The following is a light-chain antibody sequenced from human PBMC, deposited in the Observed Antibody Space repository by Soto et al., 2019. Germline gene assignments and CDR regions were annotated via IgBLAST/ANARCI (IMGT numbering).Light chain of an antibody. Sequence: QSVLTQPPSASGTPGQRVTISGSGSSSNIGTNYVYWYQQLPGTAPKLLIYNNSQRPSGVPDRFSGSKSGTSASLAISGLRSEDEADYYCATWDDSLSVVFGGGTQLTVL. CDR2: NNS. CDR3: ATWDDSLSVV. CDR1: SSNIGTNY. J-gene: IGLJ2*01. V-gene: IGLV1-47*02.